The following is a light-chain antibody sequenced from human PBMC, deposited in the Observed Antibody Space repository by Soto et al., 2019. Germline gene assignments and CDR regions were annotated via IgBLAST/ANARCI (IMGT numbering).Light chain of an antibody. V-gene: IGKV1-5*01. J-gene: IGKJ5*01. CDR2: VAS. CDR1: QSISSW. Sequence: DIQMTQSPSTLSASVGDRVTITCRASQSISSWLAWYQQKPGKAPQLLIYVASRLESGVPSRFSGSGSGTDFTLTISSLQPEDFATYYCQQSYNAPITFGQGTRLDI. CDR3: QQSYNAPIT.